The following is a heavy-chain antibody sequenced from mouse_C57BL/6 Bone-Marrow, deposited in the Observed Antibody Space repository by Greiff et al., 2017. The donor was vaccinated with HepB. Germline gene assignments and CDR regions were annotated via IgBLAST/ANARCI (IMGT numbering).Heavy chain of an antibody. J-gene: IGHJ4*01. Sequence: EVMLVESGGGLVQPGGSLSLSCAASGFTFTDYYMSWVRQPPGKALEWLGFIRNKANGYTTEYSASVKGRFTISRDNSQSILYLQMNALRAEDSATYYGARCLIYYGNAMDYWGQGTSVTVSS. CDR3: ARCLIYYGNAMDY. CDR2: IRNKANGYTT. CDR1: GFTFTDYY. D-gene: IGHD2-1*01. V-gene: IGHV7-3*01.